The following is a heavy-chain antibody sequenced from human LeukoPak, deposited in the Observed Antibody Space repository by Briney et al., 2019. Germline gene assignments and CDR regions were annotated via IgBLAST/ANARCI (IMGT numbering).Heavy chain of an antibody. D-gene: IGHD2-15*01. J-gene: IGHJ5*02. CDR2: MNPNSGNT. CDR1: GYTFTSYD. CDR3: ARGYCSGGSCYSGRWFDP. Sequence: VASVKVSCKASGYTFTSYDINWVRQATGQGLEWMVWMNPNSGNTGYAQKFQGRVTMTRNTSISTAYMELSSLRSEDTAVYYCARGYCSGGSCYSGRWFDPWGQGTLVTVSS. V-gene: IGHV1-8*01.